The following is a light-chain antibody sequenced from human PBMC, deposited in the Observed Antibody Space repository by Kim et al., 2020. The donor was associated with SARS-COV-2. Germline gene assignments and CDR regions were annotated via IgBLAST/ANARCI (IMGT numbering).Light chain of an antibody. CDR2: GTS. V-gene: IGKV3-20*01. Sequence: EIALTQSPGTLSLSPGERATLSCRASQSVASNHLAWFQQKPGQAPRLLIYGTSSRATGIPDRFSASESGTDFTLTISRLEPEDFAVYYCKQYDRSPYTFGQETKLEI. J-gene: IGKJ2*01. CDR3: KQYDRSPYT. CDR1: QSVASNH.